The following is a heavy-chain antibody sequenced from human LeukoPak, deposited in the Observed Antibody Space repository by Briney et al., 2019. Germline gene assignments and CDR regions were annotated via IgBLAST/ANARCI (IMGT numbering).Heavy chain of an antibody. V-gene: IGHV4-61*02. CDR3: ARDQYCSSTSCRYYYYYYMDV. D-gene: IGHD2-2*01. CDR1: GGSISSGSYY. CDR2: IYTSGST. J-gene: IGHJ6*03. Sequence: SETLSLTCTVSGGSISSGSYYWSWIRQPAGKGLEWIGRIYTSGSTNYNPSLKSRVTISVDTSKNQFSLKLSSVTAADTAVYYCARDQYCSSTSCRYYYYYYMDVWGKGTTVTVSS.